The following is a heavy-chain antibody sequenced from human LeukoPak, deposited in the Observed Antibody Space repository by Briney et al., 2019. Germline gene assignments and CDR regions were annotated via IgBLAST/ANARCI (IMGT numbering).Heavy chain of an antibody. CDR2: ISYDGSNK. CDR1: GFTFSSYA. V-gene: IGHV3-30*04. J-gene: IGHJ3*02. Sequence: GRSLRLSCAAAGFTFSSYAMHWVRQAPGKGLVWVAVISYDGSNKYYADSVKGRFTISRDNSKSTLYLQMNSLRAEDTAVYYCARDLEARTPLGAFDIWGQGTMVTVSS. CDR3: ARDLEARTPLGAFDI.